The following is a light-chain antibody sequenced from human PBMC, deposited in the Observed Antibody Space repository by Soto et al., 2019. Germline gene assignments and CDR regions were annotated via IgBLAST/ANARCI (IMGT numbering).Light chain of an antibody. CDR1: QGINSY. V-gene: IGKV1-9*01. CDR2: TAS. CDR3: QQLYTFPLT. Sequence: DIQLTQSPSFLSASVGDRVTVTCRASQGINSYLAWYQQKPGKAPKLLIYTASTWQSGVPSRFSGSGSGTEFTLTITSLQHEDFAAYYCQQLYTFPLTCGGGTKVEI. J-gene: IGKJ4*02.